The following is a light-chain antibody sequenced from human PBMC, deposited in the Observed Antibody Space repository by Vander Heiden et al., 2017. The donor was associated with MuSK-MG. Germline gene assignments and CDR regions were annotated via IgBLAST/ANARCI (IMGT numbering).Light chain of an antibody. J-gene: IGKJ1*01. CDR2: DAS. Sequence: DIQMTQSPSSLSASVGDRVTISCQASQAINNYLNWYQQKPGKAPKLLIYDASNLETGVPSRFSGSGFGTDFTFTISSRQPEDIAAYYCQQYDNLPPYAFGHGSKVEIK. V-gene: IGKV1-33*01. CDR3: QQYDNLPPYA. CDR1: QAINNY.